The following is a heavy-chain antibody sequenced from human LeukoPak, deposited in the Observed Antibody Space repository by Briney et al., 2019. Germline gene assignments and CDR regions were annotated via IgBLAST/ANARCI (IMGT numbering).Heavy chain of an antibody. CDR1: GGSFSGYY. J-gene: IGHJ6*02. Sequence: SETLSLTCAVYGGSFSGYYWSWIRQPPGKGLEWIGEINHSGSTNYNPSLKSRVTISVDTSKNQFSLKLSSVTAADTAVYYCARAPVSPMTTVTTFYYYYGMDVWGQGTTVTVSS. V-gene: IGHV4-34*01. D-gene: IGHD4-11*01. CDR2: INHSGST. CDR3: ARAPVSPMTTVTTFYYYYGMDV.